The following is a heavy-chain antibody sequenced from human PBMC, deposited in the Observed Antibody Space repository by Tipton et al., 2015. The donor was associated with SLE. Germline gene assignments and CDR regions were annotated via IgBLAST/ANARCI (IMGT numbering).Heavy chain of an antibody. D-gene: IGHD2-15*01. Sequence: TLSLTCTVSGGSISTYFWSWIRQPPGKGLEWIGYIYYIGSTNYNPSLKSRVTISVDASKNQFSLKLSSVTAADTAVYYCARGKDIVVARDAFDIWGQGTMVTVSS. CDR3: ARGKDIVVARDAFDI. CDR2: IYYIGST. J-gene: IGHJ3*02. CDR1: GGSISTYF. V-gene: IGHV4-59*08.